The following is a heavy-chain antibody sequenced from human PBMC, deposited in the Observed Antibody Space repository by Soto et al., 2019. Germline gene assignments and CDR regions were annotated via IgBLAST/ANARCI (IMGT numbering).Heavy chain of an antibody. J-gene: IGHJ4*02. CDR3: AKAPRRGYEPPWDY. D-gene: IGHD2-2*01. Sequence: EVQLLESGGRLVQPGGSLRLSCAASGFIFSTDALNWVRQAPGKGLEWVSGISGSGDNTYYADSVKGRFTISRDNSKNTLHLQMNYVRVEDTAVYYCAKAPRRGYEPPWDYWGQGTLVTVSS. CDR1: GFIFSTDA. CDR2: ISGSGDNT. V-gene: IGHV3-23*01.